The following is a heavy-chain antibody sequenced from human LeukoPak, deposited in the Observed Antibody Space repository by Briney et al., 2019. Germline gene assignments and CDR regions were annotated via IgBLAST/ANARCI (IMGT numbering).Heavy chain of an antibody. D-gene: IGHD2-8*01. J-gene: IGHJ4*02. Sequence: SETLSLTCTVSGGSISTYYWSWVRQPPGKGLEWIGYIPYSGSANYNPSLRSRVTISIDTSKNQFSLKLNSVTAADTAVYYCARGRYAYATNLDFWGQGTLVTVSS. CDR3: ARGRYAYATNLDF. CDR2: IPYSGSA. V-gene: IGHV4-59*01. CDR1: GGSISTYY.